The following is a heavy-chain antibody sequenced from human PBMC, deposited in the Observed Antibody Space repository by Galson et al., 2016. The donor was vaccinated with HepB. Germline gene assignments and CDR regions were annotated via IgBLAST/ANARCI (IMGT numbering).Heavy chain of an antibody. V-gene: IGHV1-69*13. CDR3: ARVGGYVWGSYRSPRAFDV. D-gene: IGHD3-16*02. CDR1: GGTFSSHT. Sequence: SVKVSCKASGGTFSSHTISWVRQAPGQGLEWMGGIIPISVTAKYAQKFQGRVTISADESTTTAYMELSSLRSEDTAVYYCARVGGYVWGSYRSPRAFDVWGQGTTVTVSS. CDR2: IIPISVTA. J-gene: IGHJ3*01.